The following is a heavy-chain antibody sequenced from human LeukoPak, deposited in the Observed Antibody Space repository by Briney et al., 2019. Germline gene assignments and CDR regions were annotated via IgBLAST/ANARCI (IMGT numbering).Heavy chain of an antibody. Sequence: SETLSLTCTVSGGSINSSSYYWSWIRQPPGKGLEWIGYIYYSGSTNYNPSLKSRVTISLDTSKNQFSLNLSSVTAADTAVYYCARKSFHTSSYDYWGQGTLVTVSS. D-gene: IGHD2-2*01. CDR3: ARKSFHTSSYDY. J-gene: IGHJ4*02. V-gene: IGHV4-61*01. CDR1: GGSINSSSYY. CDR2: IYYSGST.